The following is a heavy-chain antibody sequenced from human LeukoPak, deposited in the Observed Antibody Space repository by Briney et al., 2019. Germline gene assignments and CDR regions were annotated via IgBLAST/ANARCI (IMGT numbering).Heavy chain of an antibody. CDR3: ARDHGDDAFDI. CDR1: GYTFTNYY. Sequence: ASVKVSCKASGYTFTNYYIHWVRQAPGQGLEWMGWINSNRGGTNYAQKFQGRVTMTRDTSISTAYVELRSVRSDDTAVYYCARDHGDDAFDIWGPGTMVTVSS. CDR2: INSNRGGT. V-gene: IGHV1-2*02. D-gene: IGHD3-3*01. J-gene: IGHJ3*02.